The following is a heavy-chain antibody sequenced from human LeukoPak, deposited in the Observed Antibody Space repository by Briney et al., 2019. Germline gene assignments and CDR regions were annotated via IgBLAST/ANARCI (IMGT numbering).Heavy chain of an antibody. J-gene: IGHJ4*02. CDR1: GFTFSSYA. CDR3: ARGGSGSYSDY. D-gene: IGHD1-26*01. V-gene: IGHV3-30-3*01. CDR2: ISYDGSNK. Sequence: GSLRLSCAASGFTFSSYALHWVRQAPGKGLEWVAVISYDGSNKYYADSVKGRFTISRDNAKNSLYLQMNSLRAEDTAVYYCARGGSGSYSDYWGQGTLVTVSS.